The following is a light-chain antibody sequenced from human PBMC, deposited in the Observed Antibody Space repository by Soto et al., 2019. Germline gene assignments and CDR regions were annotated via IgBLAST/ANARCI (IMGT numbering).Light chain of an antibody. CDR2: GTS. CDR1: QSVNSN. J-gene: IGKJ1*01. V-gene: IGKV3-15*01. Sequence: DIVLTQSPSTLSLSPGERAPLSCRASQSVNSNLAWYQQKPGQAPRLLIYGTSTRATGIPARFSGSGSGTEFTLIISSLQSEDVAVYFCQQYNNWPPWTFGQGTKVDI. CDR3: QQYNNWPPWT.